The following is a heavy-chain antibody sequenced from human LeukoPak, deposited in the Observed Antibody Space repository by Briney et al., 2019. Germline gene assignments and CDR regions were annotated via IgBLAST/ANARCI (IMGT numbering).Heavy chain of an antibody. J-gene: IGHJ1*01. V-gene: IGHV4-39*01. CDR1: GGSISSSSYY. Sequence: SETLSLTCTVSGGSISSSSYYWGWIRQPPGKGLEWIGSIYYSGSTYYNPSLKSRVTISVDTSKNQFSLKLSSVTAADTAVYYCARQVTPSHWGQGTLVTVSS. CDR3: ARQVTPSH. CDR2: IYYSGST. D-gene: IGHD2-21*02.